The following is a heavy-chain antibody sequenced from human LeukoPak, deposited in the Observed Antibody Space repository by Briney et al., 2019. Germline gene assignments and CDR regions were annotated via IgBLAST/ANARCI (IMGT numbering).Heavy chain of an antibody. V-gene: IGHV3-23*01. Sequence: GGSLRLSCAASGFTFTSYAMSWVRQAPGKGLEWVSGISGSGRTDYADSVKGRFTISRDNSKNTLYLQMNSLRAEDTAVYYCAKGWFDPWGQGTLVTVSS. CDR2: ISGSGRT. CDR1: GFTFTSYA. J-gene: IGHJ5*02. CDR3: AKGWFDP.